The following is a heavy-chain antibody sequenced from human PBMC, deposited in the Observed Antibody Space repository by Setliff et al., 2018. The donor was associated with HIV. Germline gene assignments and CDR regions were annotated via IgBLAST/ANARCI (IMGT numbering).Heavy chain of an antibody. CDR2: MNPNSGNT. Sequence: ASVKVSCKASGYTFTNYDINWVRQATGQGLEWMGWMNPNSGNTGYAQKFQGRVTITADRSIDIAYMKLSSLTSEDTAMYFCAWGTQRPIDSWGQGTLVTVSS. CDR1: GYTFTNYD. D-gene: IGHD3-16*01. CDR3: AWGTQRPIDS. J-gene: IGHJ4*02. V-gene: IGHV1-8*02.